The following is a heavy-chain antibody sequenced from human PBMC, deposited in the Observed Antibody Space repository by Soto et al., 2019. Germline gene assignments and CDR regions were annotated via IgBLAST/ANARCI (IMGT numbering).Heavy chain of an antibody. V-gene: IGHV3-30*18. CDR2: ISYDGSNQ. J-gene: IGHJ4*02. Sequence: GGSLRLSCAASGFTFNIYVMHWVRQSPDKGLEWVALISYDGSNQYYADSVKGRFTISRDNSKNTLFLQTNSLRADDTAVYYCAKDQASGQGSFDSRGQGTLVTVSS. CDR1: GFTFNIYV. CDR3: AKDQASGQGSFDS.